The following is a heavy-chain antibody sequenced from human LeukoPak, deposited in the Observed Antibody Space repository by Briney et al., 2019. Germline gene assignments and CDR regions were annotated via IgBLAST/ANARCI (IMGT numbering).Heavy chain of an antibody. CDR1: GFTFSSYG. V-gene: IGHV3-30*02. J-gene: IGHJ6*03. Sequence: GGSLRLSCAASGFTFSSYGMHWVRQAPGKGLEWVAFIRYDGSNKYYADSVKGRFTISRDNSKNTLYLQMNSLRAEDTAVYYCAKEGARGFNYYYYTDVWGKGTTVTVSS. D-gene: IGHD3-10*01. CDR2: IRYDGSNK. CDR3: AKEGARGFNYYYYTDV.